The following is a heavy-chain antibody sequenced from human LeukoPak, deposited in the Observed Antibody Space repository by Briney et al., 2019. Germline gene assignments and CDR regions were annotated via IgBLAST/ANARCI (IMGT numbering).Heavy chain of an antibody. V-gene: IGHV4-39*01. J-gene: IGHJ4*02. Sequence: SETLSLTCTVSGGSISSSSYYWGWIRQPPGKGLEWIGSIYYSGSTYYNPSLKSRVTISVDTSKNQFSLKLSSVTAADAAVYCCARQRVAVYFDCWGQGTLVTVSS. D-gene: IGHD6-19*01. CDR1: GGSISSSSYY. CDR3: ARQRVAVYFDC. CDR2: IYYSGST.